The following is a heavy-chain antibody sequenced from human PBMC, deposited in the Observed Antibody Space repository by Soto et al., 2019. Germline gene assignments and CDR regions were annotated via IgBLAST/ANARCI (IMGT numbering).Heavy chain of an antibody. D-gene: IGHD1-26*01. CDR3: VKGGSSKFDP. Sequence: SETLSLTCTVSGGSISSYYWSWIRQPPGKGLQWIGYIYYDGSTYYNPSLKSRITISVDTSKNQFSLRLTSVTAADTAVYYCVKGGSSKFDPWGQGTLVTVSS. CDR2: IYYDGST. V-gene: IGHV4-59*01. J-gene: IGHJ5*02. CDR1: GGSISSYY.